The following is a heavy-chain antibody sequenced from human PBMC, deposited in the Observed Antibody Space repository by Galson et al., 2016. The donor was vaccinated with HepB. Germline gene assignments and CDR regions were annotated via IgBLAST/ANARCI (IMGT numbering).Heavy chain of an antibody. Sequence: ETLSLTCAVSGGSISSSYWWCWVRQPPGKELEWIGEIYHTGITNYNPTLKRRVTMSVDKSKNQFSLKLKSVTAADTAVYYGARTSGGGSDPWGQGILVTVSS. CDR2: IYHTGIT. CDR1: GGSISSSYW. D-gene: IGHD3-10*01. CDR3: ARTSGGGSDP. V-gene: IGHV4-4*02. J-gene: IGHJ5*02.